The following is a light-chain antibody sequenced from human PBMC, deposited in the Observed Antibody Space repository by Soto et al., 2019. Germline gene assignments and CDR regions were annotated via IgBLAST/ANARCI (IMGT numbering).Light chain of an antibody. Sequence: DIQMTQSPSSLSASVGDRVTITCRASQSISSYLNWYQQKPGKAPKLLIYDASSLQSGVTSRFSGSGSGTDFTLTISSLHPEDFATYYCQQSYSTPRTFGQGTKVEIK. V-gene: IGKV1-39*01. CDR2: DAS. J-gene: IGKJ1*01. CDR1: QSISSY. CDR3: QQSYSTPRT.